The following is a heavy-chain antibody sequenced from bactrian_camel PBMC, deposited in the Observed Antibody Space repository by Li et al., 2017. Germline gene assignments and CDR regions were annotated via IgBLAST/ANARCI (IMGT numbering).Heavy chain of an antibody. V-gene: IGHV3S6*01. CDR3: ARGRAPFDR. Sequence: HVQLVESGGGSVQAGGSLRLSCAAPELAFSNYWMYWVRQAPGKGLEWLSSIYTDGTTTHYTDSVKGRFTISRDNTVNTLYLQLNSLKTEDTALYYCARGRAPFDRWGQGTQVTVS. D-gene: IGHD2*01. CDR2: IYTDGTTT. CDR1: ELAFSNYW. J-gene: IGHJ4*01.